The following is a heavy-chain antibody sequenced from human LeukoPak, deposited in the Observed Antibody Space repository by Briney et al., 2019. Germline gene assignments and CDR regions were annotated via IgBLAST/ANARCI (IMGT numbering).Heavy chain of an antibody. CDR3: ARSPQWLLSSSNWFDP. CDR1: GGSISSYY. V-gene: IGHV4-4*07. J-gene: IGHJ5*02. D-gene: IGHD3-3*01. Sequence: SSETLSLTCSVSGGSISSYYWSWIRHPAGKGLEWLGRVYTTGSTNYNPSLKSRVTISVDTSKNQFSLKLSSVTAADTAVYYCARSPQWLLSSSNWFDPWGQGTLVTVSS. CDR2: VYTTGST.